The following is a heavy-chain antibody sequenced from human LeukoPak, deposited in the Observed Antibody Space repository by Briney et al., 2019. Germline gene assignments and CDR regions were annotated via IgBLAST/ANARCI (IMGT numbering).Heavy chain of an antibody. CDR2: IYTSGST. J-gene: IGHJ4*02. CDR1: GGSISSSNYY. D-gene: IGHD6-19*01. V-gene: IGHV4-61*09. Sequence: SETLSLTCTVSGGSISSSNYYWSWIRQPAGKGLEWIGHIYTSGSTNYNPSLKSRVTISVDTSKNQFSLKLSSVTAADTAVYYCARGDESSGWYGLNFDYWGQGTLVTVSS. CDR3: ARGDESSGWYGLNFDY.